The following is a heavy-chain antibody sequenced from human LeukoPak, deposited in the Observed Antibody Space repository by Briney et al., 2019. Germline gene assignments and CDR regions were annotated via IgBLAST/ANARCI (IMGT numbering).Heavy chain of an antibody. D-gene: IGHD4-11*01. CDR1: GFTFSSYT. J-gene: IGHJ3*02. CDR2: ISSSSSYI. V-gene: IGHV3-21*01. CDR3: SRGQHRVTYSDDGFDI. Sequence: PGGSLRLSCAASGFTFSSYTMNWVCQAPGKGLEWVSSISSSSSYIYYADSLKGRFTISRDNSKNTLFLQMNSLRPEDTAVYYCSRGQHRVTYSDDGFDIWGQGTMVTVSS.